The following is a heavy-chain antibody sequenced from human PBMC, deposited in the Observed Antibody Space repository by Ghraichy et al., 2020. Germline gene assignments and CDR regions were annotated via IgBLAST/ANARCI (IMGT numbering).Heavy chain of an antibody. CDR1: GGSIRSSSHY. V-gene: IGHV4-39*01. CDR2: SYYSGST. CDR3: ARRGLTDYNYGGMDV. Sequence: SETLSLSCTVSGGSIRSSSHYWGWIRQPPGRGLEWIGISYYSGSTYYNPSLKSRVTISVDTSKNQFSLKLSSVTAAETAVYYCARRGLTDYNYGGMDVWGRGTAVTVSS. J-gene: IGHJ6*02.